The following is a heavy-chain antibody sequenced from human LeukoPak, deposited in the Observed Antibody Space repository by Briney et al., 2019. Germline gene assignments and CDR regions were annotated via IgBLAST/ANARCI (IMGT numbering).Heavy chain of an antibody. V-gene: IGHV4-39*07. Sequence: SETLSLTCTVSGGSIKSSSYYWGWIRQPPGKGLEWIGSIYHSGSTYYNPSLKSRVTISVDTSKNQFSLKLSSVTAADTAVYYCARLFYGGKAIDYWGQGTLVTVSS. J-gene: IGHJ4*02. CDR3: ARLFYGGKAIDY. D-gene: IGHD4-23*01. CDR1: GGSIKSSSYY. CDR2: IYHSGST.